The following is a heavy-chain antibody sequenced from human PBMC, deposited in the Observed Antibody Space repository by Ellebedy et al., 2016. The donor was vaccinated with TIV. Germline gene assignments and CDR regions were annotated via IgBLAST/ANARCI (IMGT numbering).Heavy chain of an antibody. V-gene: IGHV3-23*01. CDR1: GFTFSSYA. Sequence: GESLKISXAASGFTFSSYAMSWVRQAPGKGLEWVSAISGSGGSTYYADSVKGRFTISRDNSKNTLYLQMNSLRAEDTAVYYCAKDRGYCSGGSCYSLYFFGMAVWGQGTTVTVSS. D-gene: IGHD2-15*01. CDR2: ISGSGGST. CDR3: AKDRGYCSGGSCYSLYFFGMAV. J-gene: IGHJ6*02.